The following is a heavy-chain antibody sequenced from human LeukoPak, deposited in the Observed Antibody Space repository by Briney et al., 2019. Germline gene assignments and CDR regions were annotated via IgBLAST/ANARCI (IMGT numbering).Heavy chain of an antibody. V-gene: IGHV1-69*13. CDR1: GGTFSSYA. CDR3: ARDFMAASDAFDI. J-gene: IGHJ3*02. D-gene: IGHD6-13*01. CDR2: IIPIFGTA. Sequence: SVKVSCKASGGTFSSYAISWVRRAPGQGLEWMGGIIPIFGTANYAQKFQGRVTITADESTSTAYMELSSLRSEDTAVYYCARDFMAASDAFDIWGQGTMVTVSS.